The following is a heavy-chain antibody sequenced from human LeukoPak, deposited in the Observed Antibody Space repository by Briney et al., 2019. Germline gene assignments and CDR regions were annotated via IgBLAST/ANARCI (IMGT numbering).Heavy chain of an antibody. D-gene: IGHD4-17*01. CDR3: ARSYGDYVRLDYYYGMDV. V-gene: IGHV3-11*01. J-gene: IGHJ6*02. Sequence: GGSLRLSCAASGFTFSDYYMSWIRQAPGKGLEWVSYISSSGSTIYYADSVKGRFTISRDNAKNSLHLQMNSLRAEDTAVYYCARSYGDYVRLDYYYGMDVWGQGTTVTVSS. CDR1: GFTFSDYY. CDR2: ISSSGSTI.